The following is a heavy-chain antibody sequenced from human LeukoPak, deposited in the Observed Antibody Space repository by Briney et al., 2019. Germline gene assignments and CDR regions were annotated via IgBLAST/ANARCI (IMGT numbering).Heavy chain of an antibody. CDR3: ARDAHDFWSGYNHYYYYYGMDV. V-gene: IGHV4-34*01. Sequence: SETLSLTCAVYGGSFSGYYWSWIRQPPGKGLEWIGEINHSGSTNYNPSLKSRVTISVVTSKNQFSLKLSSVTAADTAVYYCARDAHDFWSGYNHYYYYYGMDVWGQGTTVTVSS. CDR2: INHSGST. J-gene: IGHJ6*02. D-gene: IGHD3-3*01. CDR1: GGSFSGYY.